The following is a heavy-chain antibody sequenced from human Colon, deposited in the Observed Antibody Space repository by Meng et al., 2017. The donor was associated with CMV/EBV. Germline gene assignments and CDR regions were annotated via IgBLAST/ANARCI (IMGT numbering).Heavy chain of an antibody. Sequence: EVALVYSGAVLFKPGGSLRLACAASGCTFSSYTMNWVRQAPGKGLEGVSSISSSSHIYYADSVKGRFTISRDNAKNSLYLQMNSLRAEDTAVYYCASLVAAGTWRWIDPWGQGTLVTVSS. CDR3: ASLVAAGTWRWIDP. V-gene: IGHV3-21*06. CDR2: ISSSSHI. CDR1: GCTFSSYT. D-gene: IGHD6-13*01. J-gene: IGHJ5*02.